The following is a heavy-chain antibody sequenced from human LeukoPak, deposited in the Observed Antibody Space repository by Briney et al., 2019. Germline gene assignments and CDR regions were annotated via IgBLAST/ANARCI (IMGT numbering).Heavy chain of an antibody. V-gene: IGHV4-59*08. D-gene: IGHD3-10*01. CDR1: GGSISNYY. CDR3: ARLRPLLWFGELSGGMDV. J-gene: IGHJ6*02. CDR2: IYYSGST. Sequence: PSETLSLTCTVSGGSISNYYWNWIRQPPGKGLEWIGYIYYSGSTNYNPSLKSRVTISVDTSKNQFSLKLSSVTAADTAVYYCARLRPLLWFGELSGGMDVWGQGTTVTVSS.